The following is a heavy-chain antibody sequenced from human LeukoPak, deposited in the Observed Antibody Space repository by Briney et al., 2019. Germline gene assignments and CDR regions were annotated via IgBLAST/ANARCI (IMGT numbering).Heavy chain of an antibody. V-gene: IGHV1-2*02. CDR2: INPNSGGT. D-gene: IGHD3-10*01. CDR1: GYIFTGYY. Sequence: ASVKVSCKASGYIFTGYYMHWVRQAPGQGLEWMGWINPNSGGTNYAQKFQGRVTMTRDTSISTAYMELSRLRSDDTAVYYCARDELWFGELYAFDIWGQGTMVTVSS. CDR3: ARDELWFGELYAFDI. J-gene: IGHJ3*02.